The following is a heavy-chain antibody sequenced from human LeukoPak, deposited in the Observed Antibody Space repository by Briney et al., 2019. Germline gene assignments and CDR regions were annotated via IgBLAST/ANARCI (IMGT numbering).Heavy chain of an antibody. J-gene: IGHJ4*02. CDR3: ARADGYCSGGSCSNYFDY. D-gene: IGHD2-15*01. V-gene: IGHV1-2*02. CDR2: INPNSGGT. Sequence: SVKVSCKASGYTFTGYYMNWVRQAPGQGGEWRGWINPNSGGTNYAQKFQGSVTMTRDTSISTAYMELSRLRSDDTAVYYCARADGYCSGGSCSNYFDYWGQGTLVTVSS. CDR1: GYTFTGYY.